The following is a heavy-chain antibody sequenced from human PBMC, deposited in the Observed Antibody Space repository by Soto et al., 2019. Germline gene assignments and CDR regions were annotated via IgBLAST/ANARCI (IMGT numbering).Heavy chain of an antibody. Sequence: EVQLVESGGGLVQPGGSLRLSCAASGFSFSMYWMSWVRQAPGKGLEWVANIKEDGSQKYYVDSVKGRVTISRDNAKNSLYLQMNSLRAEDTAVYYCARHQVGYRVTDYWGQGTLVTVSS. V-gene: IGHV3-7*01. CDR1: GFSFSMYW. J-gene: IGHJ4*02. CDR3: ARHQVGYRVTDY. D-gene: IGHD1-26*01. CDR2: IKEDGSQK.